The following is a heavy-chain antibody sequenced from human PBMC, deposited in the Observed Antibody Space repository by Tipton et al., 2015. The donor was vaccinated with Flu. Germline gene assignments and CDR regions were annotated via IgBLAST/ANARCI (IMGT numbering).Heavy chain of an antibody. CDR1: GFTFDDYA. D-gene: IGHD6-19*01. CDR3: AKEFPWQWLISAFDY. V-gene: IGHV3-9*01. Sequence: SLRLSCAASGFTFDDYAMHWVRQAPGKGLEWVSGISWNSGSIGYADSVKGRFTISRDNAKNSLYLQMNSLRAEDTALYYCAKEFPWQWLISAFDYWGQGTLVTVSS. J-gene: IGHJ4*02. CDR2: ISWNSGSI.